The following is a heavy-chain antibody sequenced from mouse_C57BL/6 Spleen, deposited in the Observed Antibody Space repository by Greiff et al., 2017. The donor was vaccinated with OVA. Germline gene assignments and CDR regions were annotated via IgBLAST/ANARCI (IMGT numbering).Heavy chain of an antibody. J-gene: IGHJ3*01. CDR2: IDPENGDT. CDR1: GFNIKDDY. CDR3: TTLYGSWFAY. D-gene: IGHD2-2*01. Sequence: EVQRVESGAELVRPGASVKLSCTASGFNIKDDYMHWVKQRPEQGLEWIGWIDPENGDTEYASKFQGKATITADTSSNTAYLQLSSLTSEDTAVYYCTTLYGSWFAYWGQGTLVTVSA. V-gene: IGHV14-4*01.